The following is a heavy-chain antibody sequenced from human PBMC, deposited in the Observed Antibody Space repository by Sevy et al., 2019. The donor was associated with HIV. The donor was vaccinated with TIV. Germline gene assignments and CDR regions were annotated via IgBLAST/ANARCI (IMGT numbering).Heavy chain of an antibody. Sequence: GESLKISCKGSGYSFTSYWIGWVRQMPGKGLEWMGIIYPGDSDTRYSPSFQGQVTISADKSISTAYLQWSSLKASDTAMYDCARHFKSGAPPRTYYYYDGMDVWGQGTTVTVSS. V-gene: IGHV5-51*01. CDR2: IYPGDSDT. D-gene: IGHD1-26*01. J-gene: IGHJ6*02. CDR1: GYSFTSYW. CDR3: ARHFKSGAPPRTYYYYDGMDV.